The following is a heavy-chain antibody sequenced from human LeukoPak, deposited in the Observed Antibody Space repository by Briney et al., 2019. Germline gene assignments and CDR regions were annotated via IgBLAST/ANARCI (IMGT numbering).Heavy chain of an antibody. J-gene: IGHJ4*02. CDR2: IYFTGST. V-gene: IGHV4-39*07. CDR3: ARQYSSGWYKDY. D-gene: IGHD6-19*01. Sequence: PSETLSLTCTVSGGSISTSSYYWGWIRQPPGKVLEWIGNIYFTGSTYYNPSLKSRVTMSVDASKNQFSLKLSSVTAADTAVYYCARQYSSGWYKDYWGQGTLVTVSS. CDR1: GGSISTSSYY.